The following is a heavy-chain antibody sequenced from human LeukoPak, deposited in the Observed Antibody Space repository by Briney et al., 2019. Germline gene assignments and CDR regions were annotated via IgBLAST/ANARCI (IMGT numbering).Heavy chain of an antibody. CDR2: ISTYNGNT. J-gene: IGHJ4*02. D-gene: IGHD3-10*01. CDR1: GYTFTSYG. V-gene: IGHV1-18*01. Sequence: ASVKVSCKASGYTFTSYGISWVRQAPGQGLEWMGWISTYNGNTNYALKLQGRVTMTTDTSTSTAYMELSSLRSEDTAVYYCARGDGRFGERYFDYWGQGTLVTVSS. CDR3: ARGDGRFGERYFDY.